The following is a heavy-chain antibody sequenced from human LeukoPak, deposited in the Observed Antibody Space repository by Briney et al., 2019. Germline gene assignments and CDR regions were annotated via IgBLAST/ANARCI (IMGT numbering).Heavy chain of an antibody. Sequence: GGSLRLSCAASGFIFSSYNMNWVRQAPGKGLEWVSSISSSSSYIYYADSVKGRFTISRDNAKNSLYLQMNSLRAEDTAVYYCAELGITMTGGVWGKGTTVTISS. CDR3: AELGITMTGGV. D-gene: IGHD3-10*02. CDR2: ISSSSSYI. V-gene: IGHV3-21*01. J-gene: IGHJ6*04. CDR1: GFIFSSYN.